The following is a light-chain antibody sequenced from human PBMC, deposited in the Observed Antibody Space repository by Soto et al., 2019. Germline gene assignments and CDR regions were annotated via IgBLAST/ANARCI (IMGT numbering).Light chain of an antibody. V-gene: IGKV3-20*01. Sequence: EIVLTQSPGTLSLSPGERATLSCRASQSVSRSYLAWYQHKPGQAPRLLIYGTSFRATGIPDRFSGSGSGTDFTLTISRLEPEDFAVYYCQQFGSSTWTFGQGTKVEIK. CDR1: QSVSRSY. CDR3: QQFGSSTWT. J-gene: IGKJ1*01. CDR2: GTS.